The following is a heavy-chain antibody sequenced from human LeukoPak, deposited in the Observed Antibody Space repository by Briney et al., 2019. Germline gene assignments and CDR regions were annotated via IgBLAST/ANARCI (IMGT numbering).Heavy chain of an antibody. J-gene: IGHJ1*01. CDR1: GFTFSSYA. V-gene: IGHV3-23*01. D-gene: IGHD3-10*01. Sequence: GGSLRLSCAASGFTFSSYAMSWVRQAPGKGLEWVSTISGSGTYTYYADSVKGRFTISRDNSKNTLYLQMNSLRAEDTAVYYCAKYFASGSYYKLPHWGQGTLVTVSS. CDR2: ISGSGTYT. CDR3: AKYFASGSYYKLPH.